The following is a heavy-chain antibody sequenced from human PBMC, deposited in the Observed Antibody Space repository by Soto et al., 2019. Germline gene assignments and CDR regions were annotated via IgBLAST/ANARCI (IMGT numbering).Heavy chain of an antibody. Sequence: PGESLKISCKGSGYSFTSYWIGWVRQMPGKGLEWMGIIYPGDSDTRYSPSFQGQVTISADKSISTAYLQWSSLKASDTAMYYCARHGVVNSSSSWYAYYRGQRNLVTVSS. D-gene: IGHD6-13*01. CDR3: ARHGVVNSSSSWYAYY. J-gene: IGHJ4*01. CDR2: IYPGDSDT. CDR1: GYSFTSYW. V-gene: IGHV5-51*01.